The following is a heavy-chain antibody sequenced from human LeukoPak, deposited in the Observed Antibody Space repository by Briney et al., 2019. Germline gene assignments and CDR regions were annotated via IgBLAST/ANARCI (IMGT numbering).Heavy chain of an antibody. V-gene: IGHV3-23*01. Sequence: QPGGSLTLSCAGSGFSFSTYSMNWVRQAPGKGLEWVSGITGSGANTYYADSVKGRFTISRDNSKNTLYLRMNSLRAEDTAVYYCYYYDSSGFYPQTKIDYWGQGTLVAVSS. CDR2: ITGSGANT. CDR1: GFSFSTYS. CDR3: YYYDSSGFYPQTKIDY. J-gene: IGHJ4*02. D-gene: IGHD3-22*01.